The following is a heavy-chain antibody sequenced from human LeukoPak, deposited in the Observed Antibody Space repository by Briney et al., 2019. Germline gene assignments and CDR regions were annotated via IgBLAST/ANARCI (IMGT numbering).Heavy chain of an antibody. D-gene: IGHD3-10*01. V-gene: IGHV4-59*01. CDR3: ARGEWFGGGVRAFDI. CDR1: GGSISSSY. Sequence: SESLSLTISVPGGSISSSYGGWVRQPPGRGLGRIGSIYYSGSTNTNPSLKSRVTISVDTSKNQFSLKLRSVTAADTAVYYCARGEWFGGGVRAFDIWGQGTMVTVSS. J-gene: IGHJ3*02. CDR2: IYYSGST.